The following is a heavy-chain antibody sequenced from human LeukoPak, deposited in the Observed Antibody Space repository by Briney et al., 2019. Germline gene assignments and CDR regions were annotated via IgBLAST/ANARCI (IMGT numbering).Heavy chain of an antibody. D-gene: IGHD6-13*01. CDR3: AKGWAAADQYYYYYYYMDV. Sequence: GGSLRLSCAVSGFTFSSYAMSWVRQAPGKGLEWVSAISTSGGTTYYADSVKGRFTISRDNSKNTLYLQMNSLRAEDTAVYYCAKGWAAADQYYYYYYYMDVWGKGTTVTVSS. CDR1: GFTFSSYA. J-gene: IGHJ6*03. V-gene: IGHV3-23*01. CDR2: ISTSGGTT.